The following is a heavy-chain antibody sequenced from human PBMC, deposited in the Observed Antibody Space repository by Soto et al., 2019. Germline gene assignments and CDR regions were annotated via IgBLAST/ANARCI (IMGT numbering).Heavy chain of an antibody. CDR2: VHESGST. V-gene: IGHV4-59*03. Sequence: SETLSLTCSVSGDAISNFYWSWIRQTPGRGLEWIGGVHESGSTDYNPSLKGRVTISLHTSKSQFSLSLRSATAADTATYYCARDTWALITSFFAYWGQGIPVTVSS. D-gene: IGHD1-20*01. CDR3: ARDTWALITSFFAY. CDR1: GDAISNFY. J-gene: IGHJ4*02.